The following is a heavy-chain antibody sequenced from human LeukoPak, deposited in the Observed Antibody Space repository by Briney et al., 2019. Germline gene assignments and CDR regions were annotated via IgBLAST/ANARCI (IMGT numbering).Heavy chain of an antibody. CDR1: GFTFSSYA. J-gene: IGHJ6*02. CDR2: ITDSGGST. D-gene: IGHD4-17*01. Sequence: GGSLRLSCAASGFTFSSYAMSWVRQAPGKGLEWVSAITDSGGSTYYADSVKGRFTISRDNSKNTLFLQMNSLRAEDTAVYYCAKGDGDYNYYYYDMDVWGQGTTVTVSS. CDR3: AKGDGDYNYYYYDMDV. V-gene: IGHV3-23*01.